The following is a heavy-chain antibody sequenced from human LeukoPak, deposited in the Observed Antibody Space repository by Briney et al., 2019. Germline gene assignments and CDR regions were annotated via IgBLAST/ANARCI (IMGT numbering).Heavy chain of an antibody. J-gene: IGHJ3*02. D-gene: IGHD6-13*01. CDR3: ALDAYSSSWAGGTWYAFDI. CDR2: IYYSGSY. Sequence: PSETLSLTFTGSGGSISRYYWSWIRQPPGKGLEWIGYIYYSGSYNYNPSLNSRGTISVARSNNQFSLKLRSETAADKDVYYCALDAYSSSWAGGTWYAFDIWGQGTMVTVSS. V-gene: IGHV4-59*01. CDR1: GGSISRYY.